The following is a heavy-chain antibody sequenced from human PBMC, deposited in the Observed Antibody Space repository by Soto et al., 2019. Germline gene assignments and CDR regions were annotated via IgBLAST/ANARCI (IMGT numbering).Heavy chain of an antibody. D-gene: IGHD2-15*01. CDR1: GFTFSAYS. J-gene: IGHJ4*02. CDR2: ISSGSSTI. Sequence: EVQLVESGGGLVQPGGSLRLSCAASGFTFSAYSMNWVRQAPGKGLEWVSYISSGSSTIYYADSVKGRFTISRDNAKNALYLQMNSLRDEDTAVYYCARDQGCSGGSCYYGSFDYWGQGTLVTVSS. V-gene: IGHV3-48*02. CDR3: ARDQGCSGGSCYYGSFDY.